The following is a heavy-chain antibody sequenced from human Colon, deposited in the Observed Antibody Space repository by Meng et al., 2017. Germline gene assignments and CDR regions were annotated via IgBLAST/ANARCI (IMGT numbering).Heavy chain of an antibody. D-gene: IGHD3-9*01. CDR3: ARDYDILTGYYDAFDI. CDR2: IYTSGST. CDR1: GGSISSGSYY. Sequence: SETLSLTCTVSGGSISSGSYYWSWIRQPAGKGLEWIGRIYTSGSTNYNPSLKSRVTISVDTSKNQFSLKPSSVTAADTAVYYCARDYDILTGYYDAFDIWGQGTMVTVSS. J-gene: IGHJ3*02. V-gene: IGHV4-61*02.